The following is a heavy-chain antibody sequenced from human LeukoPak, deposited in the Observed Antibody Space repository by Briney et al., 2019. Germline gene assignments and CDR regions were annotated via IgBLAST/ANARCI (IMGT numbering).Heavy chain of an antibody. CDR2: TRFDGSIK. Sequence: GGSLRLSCAVSGFILSDYGFHWVRQAPGKGLEWVAVTRFDGSIKQYADSVRGRFTISRDDSKNTLYLQMNSLKSEDTAVYYCARWGGTRQYYFDYWGRGTLVTVSS. J-gene: IGHJ4*02. V-gene: IGHV3-33*01. CDR3: ARWGGTRQYYFDY. CDR1: GFILSDYG. D-gene: IGHD1-1*01.